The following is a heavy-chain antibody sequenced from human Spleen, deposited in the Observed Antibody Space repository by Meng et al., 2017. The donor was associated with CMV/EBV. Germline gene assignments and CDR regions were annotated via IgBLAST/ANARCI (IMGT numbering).Heavy chain of an antibody. J-gene: IGHJ4*02. CDR2: INHSGST. CDR3: ARGPRSYQLPDGYFDY. Sequence: SETLSLTCAVYGGSFSGYYWSWIRQPPGKGLEWIGEINHSGSTNYNPSLKSRVTISVDTSKNQFSLKLSSVTAADTAVYYCARGPRSYQLPDGYFDYWGQGTLVTVSS. V-gene: IGHV4-34*01. CDR1: GGSFSGYY. D-gene: IGHD2-2*01.